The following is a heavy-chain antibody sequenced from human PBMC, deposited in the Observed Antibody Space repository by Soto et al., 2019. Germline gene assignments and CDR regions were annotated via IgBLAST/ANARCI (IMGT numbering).Heavy chain of an antibody. V-gene: IGHV4-31*03. CDR1: GGSISSGYHY. Sequence: SETLSLTCTVSGGSISSGYHYWSWIRQHPGKVLEWIGYISYSGRTDYNPSLKSRVTISIGTSKTQFSLKMSSVTAADTAVYYCARDPGCSDGLCHDDAFDVWGPGTMVTVSS. D-gene: IGHD2-15*01. J-gene: IGHJ3*01. CDR3: ARDPGCSDGLCHDDAFDV. CDR2: ISYSGRT.